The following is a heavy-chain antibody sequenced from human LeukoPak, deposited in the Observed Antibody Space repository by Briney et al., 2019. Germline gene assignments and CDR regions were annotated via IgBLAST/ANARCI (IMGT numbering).Heavy chain of an antibody. D-gene: IGHD2-2*01. Sequence: ASVKVSCKASGYTFTGYYMHWVRQAPGQGLEWMGWINPNSGGTNYAQKFQGRVTMTRDTSISTAYMELSRLRSDDTAVYYCAKEGCSSTSCYPSWFDPWGQGTLVTVSS. CDR2: INPNSGGT. J-gene: IGHJ5*02. CDR1: GYTFTGYY. CDR3: AKEGCSSTSCYPSWFDP. V-gene: IGHV1-2*02.